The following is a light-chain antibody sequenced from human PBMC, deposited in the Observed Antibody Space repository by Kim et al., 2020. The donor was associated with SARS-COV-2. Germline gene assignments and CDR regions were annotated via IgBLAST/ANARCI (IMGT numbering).Light chain of an antibody. CDR2: DAS. V-gene: IGKV1-5*01. J-gene: IGKJ1*01. CDR3: QQYNSYPWT. CDR1: QSISSW. Sequence: GDRVTITCRDSQSISSWLAWYQQKPGKAPKLLIYDASSLESGVPSRFSGSGSGTEFTLTISSLQPDDFATYYCQQYNSYPWTFGQGTKVDIK.